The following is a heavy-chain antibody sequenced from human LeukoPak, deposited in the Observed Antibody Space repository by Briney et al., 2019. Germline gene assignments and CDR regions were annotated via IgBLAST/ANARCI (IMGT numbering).Heavy chain of an antibody. J-gene: IGHJ5*02. CDR1: GYTFTGYY. CDR3: ARDGVPYGDYVNWFDH. CDR2: INPNSGGT. Sequence: ASVKVSCKASGYTFTGYYMHWVRQAPGQGLEWMGWINPNSGGTNYAQKFQGRVTMTRDTSISTAYMELSRLRSDDTAVYYCARDGVPYGDYVNWFDHWGQGTLVTVSS. D-gene: IGHD4-17*01. V-gene: IGHV1-2*02.